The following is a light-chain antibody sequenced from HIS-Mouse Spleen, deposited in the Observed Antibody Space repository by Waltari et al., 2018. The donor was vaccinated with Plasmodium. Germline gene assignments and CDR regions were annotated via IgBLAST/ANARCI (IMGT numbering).Light chain of an antibody. Sequence: ELVMTQSPATLSVSPGERATLSCRASQSVSSNLAWYQQKPGQAPRPLTYGASTRATGIPARFGGSGSGTEFTLTISSLQSEDFAVYYCQQYNNWSFTFGPGTKVDIK. CDR1: QSVSSN. CDR2: GAS. J-gene: IGKJ3*01. V-gene: IGKV3-15*01. CDR3: QQYNNWSFT.